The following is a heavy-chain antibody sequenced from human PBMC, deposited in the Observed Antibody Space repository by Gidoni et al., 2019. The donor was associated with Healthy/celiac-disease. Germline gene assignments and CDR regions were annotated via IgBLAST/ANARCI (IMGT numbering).Heavy chain of an antibody. CDR1: GGSFSGYY. J-gene: IGHJ3*02. CDR3: ARVSVLRFLEWLSKGAFDI. Sequence: QVQLQQWGAGLLKPSETLSLTCAVYGGSFSGYYWSWIRQPPGKGLEWIGEINHSGSTNYNPSLKSRVTISVDTSKNQFSLKLSSVTAADTAVYYCARVSVLRFLEWLSKGAFDIWGQGTMVTVSS. CDR2: INHSGST. V-gene: IGHV4-34*01. D-gene: IGHD3-3*01.